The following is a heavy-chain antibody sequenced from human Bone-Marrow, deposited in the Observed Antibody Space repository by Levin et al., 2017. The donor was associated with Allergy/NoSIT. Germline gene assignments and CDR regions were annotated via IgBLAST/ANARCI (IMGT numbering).Heavy chain of an antibody. CDR3: AKRGPYGQPAFDS. CDR2: VGGSGDTT. D-gene: IGHD4-17*01. Sequence: GGSLRLSCAASGFMFRNYAMNWVRRAPGKGLEWVSSVGGSGDTTYYADSVKGRFTVSRDNSKSTLYLQMNSLRPEDTAIYYCAKRGPYGQPAFDSWGQGTLVSVSS. CDR1: GFMFRNYA. J-gene: IGHJ4*02. V-gene: IGHV3-23*01.